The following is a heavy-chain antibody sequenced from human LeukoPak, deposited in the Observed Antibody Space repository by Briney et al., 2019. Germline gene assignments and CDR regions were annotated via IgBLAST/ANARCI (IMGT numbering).Heavy chain of an antibody. Sequence: PGGSLRLSCAASGFTFSSYWMSWVRQAPGKGLVWVSRISTDGSSTTYADSVKGRFTISRDNAKNTLYLEMNSLRAEDTAVYYCARDRYCTTTRCSDYWGQGTLVTVSS. V-gene: IGHV3-74*03. CDR3: ARDRYCTTTRCSDY. CDR2: ISTDGSST. D-gene: IGHD2-2*01. CDR1: GFTFSSYW. J-gene: IGHJ4*02.